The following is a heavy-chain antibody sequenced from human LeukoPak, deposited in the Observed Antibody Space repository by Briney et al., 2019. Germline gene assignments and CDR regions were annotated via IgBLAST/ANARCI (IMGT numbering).Heavy chain of an antibody. J-gene: IGHJ3*02. CDR1: GYTFTSYY. CDR2: IDPSDGST. CDR3: ARDQNPGYSYGQQAFDI. D-gene: IGHD5-18*01. V-gene: IGHV1-46*01. Sequence: ASVKVSCKASGYTFTSYYMHWLRQAPGQGLEWMGIIDPSDGSTSYTQRFQGRVTVTRDTSTSTVYMELSSLRSEDTAVYYCARDQNPGYSYGQQAFDIWGQGTMVTVSS.